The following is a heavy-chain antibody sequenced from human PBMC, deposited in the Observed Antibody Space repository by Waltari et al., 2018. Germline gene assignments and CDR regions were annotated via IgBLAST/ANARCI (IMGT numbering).Heavy chain of an antibody. D-gene: IGHD3-3*01. CDR3: ARRGRGIFGVQYYFDY. CDR1: GYTFTSYD. CDR2: MNPNSGNT. J-gene: IGHJ4*02. V-gene: IGHV1-8*01. Sequence: QVQLVQSGAEVKKPGASVKVSCKASGYTFTSYDINWVRQATGQGLEWMGWMNPNSGNTGYAQNFQGRVTMTRNTSISTAYMELSSLRSEDTAVYYCARRGRGIFGVQYYFDYWGQGTLVTVSS.